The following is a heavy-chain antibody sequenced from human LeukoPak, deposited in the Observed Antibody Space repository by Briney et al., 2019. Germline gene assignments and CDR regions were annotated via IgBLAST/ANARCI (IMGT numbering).Heavy chain of an antibody. V-gene: IGHV4-4*07. CDR1: GGSISSYY. J-gene: IGHJ6*02. CDR3: ARDGRVVAGTNGMDV. D-gene: IGHD6-19*01. Sequence: SETLSRTGTVSGGSISSYYWSWIRQPAGKGLEWIGRIYTSGSTNYNPSLKSRVTMSVDTSKKQFSLKLSSVTTADTAVYYCARDGRVVAGTNGMDVWGQGTTVTVSS. CDR2: IYTSGST.